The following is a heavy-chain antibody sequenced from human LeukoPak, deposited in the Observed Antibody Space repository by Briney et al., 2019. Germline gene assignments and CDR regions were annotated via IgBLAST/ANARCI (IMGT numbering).Heavy chain of an antibody. J-gene: IGHJ4*02. V-gene: IGHV3-7*01. CDR3: ARGADPLRDLRYFDCPVY. Sequence: GGSLRLSCAASGFTFSSYSMSWVRQAPGKGLEWVANIKQDGSEKYYVDSVKCRFTISRDNAKNSLYLQMNSLRAEDTAVYYCARGADPLRDLRYFDCPVYWGQGTLVTVSS. CDR2: IKQDGSEK. D-gene: IGHD3-9*01. CDR1: GFTFSSYS.